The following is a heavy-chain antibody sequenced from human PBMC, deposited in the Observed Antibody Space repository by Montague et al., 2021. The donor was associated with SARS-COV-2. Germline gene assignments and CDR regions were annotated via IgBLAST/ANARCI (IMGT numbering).Heavy chain of an antibody. V-gene: IGHV4-39*01. J-gene: IGHJ3*02. Sequence: SETLSLTCTVSGGSITVSRYDWGWIRQPPGKGLEWIGSVHYTGTTSYNASLKSRLTISVDTSENQFSLKMTSVTASDPAVYYCARHRANAGSFDIWGQGTMVTVSS. D-gene: IGHD1-1*01. CDR3: ARHRANAGSFDI. CDR2: VHYTGTT. CDR1: GGSITVSRYD.